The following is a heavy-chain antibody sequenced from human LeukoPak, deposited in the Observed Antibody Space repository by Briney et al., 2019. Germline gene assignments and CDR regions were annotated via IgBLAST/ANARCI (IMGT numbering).Heavy chain of an antibody. D-gene: IGHD3-10*01. CDR3: AKSRGLSGSGRLAMDV. Sequence: GGSLRLSCAASGFTFSTYAMSWVRLAPGKGLEWVSGISGSGGSTYYADSVKGRFTSSRDNSNNTLYVQMNSLRVEDTAVYYCAKSRGLSGSGRLAMDVWGQGTTVTVSS. CDR1: GFTFSTYA. CDR2: ISGSGGST. V-gene: IGHV3-23*01. J-gene: IGHJ6*02.